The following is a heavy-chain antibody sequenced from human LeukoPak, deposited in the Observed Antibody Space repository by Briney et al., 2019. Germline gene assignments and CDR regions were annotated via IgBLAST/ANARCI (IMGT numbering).Heavy chain of an antibody. J-gene: IGHJ1*01. Sequence: SETLSLTCTVSGGSISVYYWSWIRQPPGKGLEWIGYIYYSGSTNYNPSLKSRVTISVDTSKNQFSLKLSSVTAAHPAVCYCARHSKYYYDSSGSYVGYFQHWGQGTLVTVSS. CDR3: ARHSKYYYDSSGSYVGYFQH. D-gene: IGHD3-22*01. CDR1: GGSISVYY. V-gene: IGHV4-59*08. CDR2: IYYSGST.